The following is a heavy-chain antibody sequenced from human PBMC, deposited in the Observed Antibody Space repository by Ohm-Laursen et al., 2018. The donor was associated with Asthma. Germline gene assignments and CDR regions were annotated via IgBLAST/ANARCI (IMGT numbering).Heavy chain of an antibody. V-gene: IGHV4-31*03. CDR1: GGSISSGHYY. Sequence: SQTLSLTCTVSGGSISSGHYYWTWIRQHPGKGLEWIGNIHYSGSTIYNPSLESRLIISVDTSKNQFSLNLSSGTAADTAVYYCARGSFYYESTGYYFFDHWGQGALVTVSS. J-gene: IGHJ4*02. CDR3: ARGSFYYESTGYYFFDH. CDR2: IHYSGST. D-gene: IGHD3-22*01.